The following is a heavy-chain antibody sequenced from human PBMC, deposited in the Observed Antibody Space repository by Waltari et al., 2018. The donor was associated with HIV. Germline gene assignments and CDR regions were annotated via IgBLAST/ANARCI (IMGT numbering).Heavy chain of an antibody. CDR3: ANMGGYYYDSSGYYYDFDY. D-gene: IGHD3-22*01. V-gene: IGHV3-48*01. CDR1: GFTFSSYS. J-gene: IGHJ4*02. CDR2: ISSSSSTI. Sequence: EVQLVESGGGLVQPGGSLRLSCAAPGFTFSSYSMNWVRQAPGKGLEWVSYISSSSSTIYYADSVKGRFTISRDNAKNSLYLQMNSLRAEDTAVYYCANMGGYYYDSSGYYYDFDYWGQGTLVTVSS.